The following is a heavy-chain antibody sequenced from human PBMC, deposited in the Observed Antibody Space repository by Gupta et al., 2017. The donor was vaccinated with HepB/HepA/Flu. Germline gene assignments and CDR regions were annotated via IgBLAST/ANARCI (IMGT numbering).Heavy chain of an antibody. CDR3: SCLEVTENTPKDY. CDR1: GFTFYDSY. V-gene: IGHV3-11*01. CDR2: ISDSGDTI. Sequence: QVQLVESGGGLVKPGGSLRLSCTASGFTFYDSYMIWLRQAPGKGLEWISYISDSGDTIHYADSVKGRFTISRDNAKNLLYLQMKRLRADDTAIYYCSCLEVTENTPKDYWCHVTLVPVS. D-gene: IGHD4-17*01. J-gene: IGHJ4*01.